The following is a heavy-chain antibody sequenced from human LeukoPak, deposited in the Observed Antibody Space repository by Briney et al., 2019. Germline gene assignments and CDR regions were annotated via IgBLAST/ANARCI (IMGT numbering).Heavy chain of an antibody. J-gene: IGHJ5*02. Sequence: ASVKVSCKASGYTFTGYYMHWVRQAPGQGLEWMGWINTNSGGTNYAQKFQGRVTMTRDTSISTAYMELSRLRSDDTAVYYCARGTPIHSGTWYGNWFDPWGQGTLVTVSS. D-gene: IGHD6-13*01. CDR2: INTNSGGT. CDR1: GYTFTGYY. V-gene: IGHV1-2*02. CDR3: ARGTPIHSGTWYGNWFDP.